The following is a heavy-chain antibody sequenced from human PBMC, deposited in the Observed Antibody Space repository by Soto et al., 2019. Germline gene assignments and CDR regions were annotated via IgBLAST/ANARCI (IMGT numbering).Heavy chain of an antibody. Sequence: PSETLSLTCTVSGGSISSYYWSWIRQPPGKGLEWIGYIYYSGSTNYNPSLKSRVTISVGTSKNQFSLKLSSVTAADTAVYYCARSSRDGYNYVNNWFDPWGQGTLVTVSS. J-gene: IGHJ5*02. V-gene: IGHV4-59*12. CDR1: GGSISSYY. CDR3: ARSSRDGYNYVNNWFDP. D-gene: IGHD5-12*01. CDR2: IYYSGST.